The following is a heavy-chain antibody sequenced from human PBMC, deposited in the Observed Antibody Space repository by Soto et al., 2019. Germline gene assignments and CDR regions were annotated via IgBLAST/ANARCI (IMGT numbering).Heavy chain of an antibody. Sequence: EVQLVESGGGLVKPGGSLRLSCAASGFTFSSYSMNWVRQAPGKGLEWVSSISSSSSYIYYADSVKGRFTISRDNAKNSLYLQMNSLRAEDTAVYYCASGYCSGGSCYAQGYYGMDVWDQGTTVTVSS. V-gene: IGHV3-21*01. CDR1: GFTFSSYS. CDR2: ISSSSSYI. CDR3: ASGYCSGGSCYAQGYYGMDV. D-gene: IGHD2-15*01. J-gene: IGHJ6*02.